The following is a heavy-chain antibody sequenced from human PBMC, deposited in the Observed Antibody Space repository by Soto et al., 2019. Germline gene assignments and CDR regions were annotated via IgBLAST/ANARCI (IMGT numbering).Heavy chain of an antibody. CDR3: TRSSSTVTTLDY. V-gene: IGHV4-30-2*01. Sequence: QLQLQESGSGLVKPSQTLSLTCAVSGGSISSGGYSWSWIRQPPGKGLEWVGYIYHSGSTYYNPSLKSRVTISIDRSKNQFSMKLSSVTAADTAVYYCTRSSSTVTTLDYRGQGTLVTVSS. J-gene: IGHJ4*02. CDR2: IYHSGST. CDR1: GGSISSGGYS. D-gene: IGHD2-2*01.